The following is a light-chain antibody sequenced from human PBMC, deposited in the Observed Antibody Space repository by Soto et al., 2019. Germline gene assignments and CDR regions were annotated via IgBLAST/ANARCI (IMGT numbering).Light chain of an antibody. CDR2: GAS. V-gene: IGKV3D-20*02. J-gene: IGKJ4*01. CDR1: QSVSSSY. CDR3: QQRSNWLT. Sequence: EMLLTQSPGTLSLSPGERATLSCRASQSVSSSYLAWYQQKPGQAPRLLTYGASSRATGIPDRFSGSGSGTDFTLTISSLEPEDFAIYYCQQRSNWLTFGGGTKVDIK.